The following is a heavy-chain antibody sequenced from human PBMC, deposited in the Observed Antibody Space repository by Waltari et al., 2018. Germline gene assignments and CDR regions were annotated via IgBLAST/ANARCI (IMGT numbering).Heavy chain of an antibody. J-gene: IGHJ4*02. V-gene: IGHV3-33*01. CDR2: IWYDGSKK. Sequence: QVQLVESGGGVVQPGTSLRLSCVASGYTFSRHGMTWARRAPGKGLEWVAGIWYDGSKKCYADSVKGRFTTARDESKNTLYLEMNSLRAEDTAVYYCARDISYYSLDKWGQGTLVTVSS. D-gene: IGHD3-22*01. CDR1: GYTFSRHG. CDR3: ARDISYYSLDK.